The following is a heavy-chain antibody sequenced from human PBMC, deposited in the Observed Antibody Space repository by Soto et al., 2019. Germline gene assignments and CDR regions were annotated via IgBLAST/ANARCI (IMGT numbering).Heavy chain of an antibody. Sequence: QVQLVESGGGVVQPGRSLRLSCAAPGFTFSSYGMHWVRQAPGKGLEWVAVVWFDGTNKYYADSVKGRFTISRDNSKNTLYLQMNSLRAEDTAVYYCARGDHCSGGSCYSALERSEGFDPWGQGTLVTVSS. CDR2: VWFDGTNK. D-gene: IGHD2-15*01. CDR3: ARGDHCSGGSCYSALERSEGFDP. V-gene: IGHV3-33*01. J-gene: IGHJ5*02. CDR1: GFTFSSYG.